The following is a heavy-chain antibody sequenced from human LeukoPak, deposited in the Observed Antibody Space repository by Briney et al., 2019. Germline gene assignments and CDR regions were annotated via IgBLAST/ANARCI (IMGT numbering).Heavy chain of an antibody. CDR1: GFTFSSYA. J-gene: IGHJ4*02. D-gene: IGHD1-26*01. CDR2: ISYDGSSK. CDR3: AGDRRGSFDY. Sequence: PGGSLRLSCAASGFTFSSYAMHWVRQAPGKGLEWVAVISYDGSSKYYADSVKGRFTISRDNSKNTLYLQMNSLRAEDTAVYYCAGDRRGSFDYWGQGTLVTVSS. V-gene: IGHV3-30-3*01.